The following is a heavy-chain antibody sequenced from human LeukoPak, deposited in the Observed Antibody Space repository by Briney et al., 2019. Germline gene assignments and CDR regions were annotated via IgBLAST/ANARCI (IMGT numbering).Heavy chain of an antibody. J-gene: IGHJ4*02. CDR2: ISGSGGST. D-gene: IGHD3-3*01. CDR1: GFTFSSYA. CDR3: AKDILRFLEWLLYFDY. V-gene: IGHV3-23*01. Sequence: PGGSLRLSCAASGFTFSSYAMSWVRQAPGKGLEWVSAISGSGGSTYYADSVKGRFTISRDNSKNTLYLQMNSLGAEDTAVYYCAKDILRFLEWLLYFDYWGQGTLVTVSS.